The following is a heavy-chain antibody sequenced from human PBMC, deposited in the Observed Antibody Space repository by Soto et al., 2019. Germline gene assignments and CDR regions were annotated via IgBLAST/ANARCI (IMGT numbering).Heavy chain of an antibody. Sequence: GGSLRLSCAASGFTFSSYAMHWVRQAPGKGLEWVAVISYDGSNKYYADSVKGRFTISRDNSKNTLYLQMNSLRAEDTAVYYSARDSSSWTTVDYWGQGTLVTVPQ. V-gene: IGHV3-30-3*01. CDR2: ISYDGSNK. D-gene: IGHD6-13*01. CDR3: ARDSSSWTTVDY. J-gene: IGHJ4*02. CDR1: GFTFSSYA.